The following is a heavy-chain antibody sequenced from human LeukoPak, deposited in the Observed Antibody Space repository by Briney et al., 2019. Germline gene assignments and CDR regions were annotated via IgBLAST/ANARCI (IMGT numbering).Heavy chain of an antibody. V-gene: IGHV4-59*01. CDR1: GGSISSYY. D-gene: IGHD4-17*01. Sequence: AGTLSLTCTVSGGSISSYYWSWIRQPPGKGLEWIGYIYYSGSTNYNPSLKSRVTISVDTSKNQFSLKLSSVTAADTAVYYCARETVRWFDPWGQGTLVTVSS. J-gene: IGHJ5*02. CDR2: IYYSGST. CDR3: ARETVRWFDP.